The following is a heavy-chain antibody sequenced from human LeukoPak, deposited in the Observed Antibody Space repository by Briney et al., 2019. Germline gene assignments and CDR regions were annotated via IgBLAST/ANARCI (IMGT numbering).Heavy chain of an antibody. Sequence: SETLSLTCAVYGGSFSGYYWSWIRQPPGKGLEWIGYIYHSGSIYYNPSLKSRVTISVDRSKNQFSLKLSSVTAADTAVYYCARGPYDILTGYPYFDYWGQGTLVTVSS. D-gene: IGHD3-9*01. J-gene: IGHJ4*02. CDR1: GGSFSGYY. CDR2: IYHSGSI. V-gene: IGHV4-34*01. CDR3: ARGPYDILTGYPYFDY.